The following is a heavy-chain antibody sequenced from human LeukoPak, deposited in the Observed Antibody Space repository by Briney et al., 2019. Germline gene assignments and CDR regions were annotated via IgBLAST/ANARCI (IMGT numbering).Heavy chain of an antibody. Sequence: SETLSLTCTVSGDSISTYFWTWIRQPAGKGLEWIGRIKSTGNTDYNPALRSRLTMSLDTSNNQFSLKLTSVTAADAAVYYCARDPRGVGNYYDYWGQGTLVTVSS. V-gene: IGHV4-4*07. J-gene: IGHJ4*02. CDR2: IKSTGNT. CDR1: GDSISTYF. CDR3: ARDPRGVGNYYDY. D-gene: IGHD7-27*01.